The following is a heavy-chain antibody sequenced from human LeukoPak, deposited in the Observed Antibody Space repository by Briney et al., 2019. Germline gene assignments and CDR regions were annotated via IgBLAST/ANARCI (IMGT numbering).Heavy chain of an antibody. V-gene: IGHV6-1*01. CDR2: TYYRSKWHN. CDR1: GDSVSSNSAA. J-gene: IGHJ4*02. D-gene: IGHD5-18*01. Sequence: SQTLSLTCAISGDSVSSNSAAWNWTRQSPSRGLEWLGRTYYRSKWHNDYAVSVKSRITIDPDTSRNQFSLQLDSVTPEDTAVYYCAREYSYGRFASWGQGTLVTVSS. CDR3: AREYSYGRFAS.